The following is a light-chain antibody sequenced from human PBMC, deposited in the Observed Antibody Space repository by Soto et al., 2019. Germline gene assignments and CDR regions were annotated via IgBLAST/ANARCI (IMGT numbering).Light chain of an antibody. Sequence: QSALTQPRSVSGSPGQSVTFSCTGTSGDIGAYNYVSWYQFHPGKAPKMIIYDVNKRPSGVPDRFSGSKSGSPASMTISGLQAEGEACSHFCSYPTSFAYGVFGRGTKLTVL. CDR2: DVN. V-gene: IGLV2-11*01. CDR3: CSYPTSFAYGV. CDR1: SGDIGAYNY. J-gene: IGLJ3*02.